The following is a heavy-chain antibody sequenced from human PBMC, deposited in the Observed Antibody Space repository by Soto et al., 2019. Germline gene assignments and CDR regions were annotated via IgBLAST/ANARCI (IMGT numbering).Heavy chain of an antibody. Sequence: LSLTFTVSGGSMIAYYWNWMRQPPGKGLQWIGYTYYSGSTTYNPSLKSRVTISVDSSKNQFSLKLDSVTPADTAVYYCARVRGTAGKRYFDYWGPGTLVTVSS. V-gene: IGHV4-59*01. CDR2: TYYSGST. CDR1: GGSMIAYY. CDR3: ARVRGTAGKRYFDY. D-gene: IGHD6-13*01. J-gene: IGHJ4*02.